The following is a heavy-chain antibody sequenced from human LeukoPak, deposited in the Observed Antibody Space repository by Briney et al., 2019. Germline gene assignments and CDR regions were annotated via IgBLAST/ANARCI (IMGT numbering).Heavy chain of an antibody. J-gene: IGHJ6*03. D-gene: IGHD1/OR15-1a*01. V-gene: IGHV3-53*01. CDR3: ARENTNNYYHFYMDV. Sequence: GGSLRLSCAASGFTFSSYAMSWVRQAPGKGLEWVSLMDTSGSTYYADSVKGRFSLSRDNSKNTLYLQMNSLRVEDTALYYCARENTNNYYHFYMDVWGKGTTVTVSS. CDR2: MDTSGST. CDR1: GFTFSSYA.